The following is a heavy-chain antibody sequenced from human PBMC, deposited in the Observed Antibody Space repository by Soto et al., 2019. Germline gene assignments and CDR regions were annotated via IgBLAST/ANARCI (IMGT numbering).Heavy chain of an antibody. CDR2: VNGDGSST. V-gene: IGHV3-74*01. CDR1: GYTFSSYW. J-gene: IGHJ4*02. CDR3: ARVMANLPWYFDY. D-gene: IGHD2-8*01. Sequence: GGSLRLSCAASGYTFSSYWMHWVRQAPGKGLVWVSRVNGDGSSTSYADPVKGRFTISRDNAKNTVHLQMDSLRAEDTAVYYCARVMANLPWYFDYWGPGTLVTVSS.